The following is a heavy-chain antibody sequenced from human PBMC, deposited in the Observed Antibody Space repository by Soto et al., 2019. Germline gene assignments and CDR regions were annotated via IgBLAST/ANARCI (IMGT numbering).Heavy chain of an antibody. CDR3: AGRPLLALVGGAFDI. CDR1: GYTFTSYA. V-gene: IGHV1-3*01. Sequence: ASVKVSCKASGYTFTSYAMHWVRQAPGQRLEWMGWINAGNGNTKYSQKFQGRVTITRDTSASTAYMELSSLRSEDTAVYYCAGRPLLALVGGAFDIWGQGTMVTVSS. CDR2: INAGNGNT. J-gene: IGHJ3*02. D-gene: IGHD3-10*01.